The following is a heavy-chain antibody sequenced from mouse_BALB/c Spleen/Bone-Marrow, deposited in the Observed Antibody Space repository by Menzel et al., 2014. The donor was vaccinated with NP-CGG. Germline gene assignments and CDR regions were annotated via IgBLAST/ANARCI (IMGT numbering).Heavy chain of an antibody. V-gene: IGHV1-14*01. CDR1: GYTFTSYV. J-gene: IGHJ4*01. Sequence: LVESGPELVKPGASVKMSCKASGYTFTSYVMHWVKQKPGQGLEWIGYINPYNDGTKYNEKFKGKATLTSDKSSSKAYMELSGLTSEDSAVYYCARSDYTMDYWGQGTSVTVSS. CDR2: INPYNDGT. CDR3: ARSDYTMDY.